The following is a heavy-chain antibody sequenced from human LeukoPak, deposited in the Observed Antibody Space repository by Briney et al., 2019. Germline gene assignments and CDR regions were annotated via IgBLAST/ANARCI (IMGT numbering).Heavy chain of an antibody. D-gene: IGHD1-1*01. J-gene: IGHJ6*03. V-gene: IGHV1-69*05. CDR2: IIPIFGTA. CDR1: GGTFSSYA. Sequence: GASVKVSCKASGGTFSSYAISWVRQAPGQGLEWMGGIIPIFGTANYAQKFQGRVTMIRDTSISTAYMELSRLRSDDTAVYYCARAGQEGGNEDYYYYYMDVWGKGATVTVSS. CDR3: ARAGQEGGNEDYYYYYMDV.